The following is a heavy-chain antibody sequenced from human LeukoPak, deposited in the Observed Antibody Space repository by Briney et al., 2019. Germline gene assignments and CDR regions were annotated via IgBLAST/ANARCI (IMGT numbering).Heavy chain of an antibody. D-gene: IGHD3-9*01. J-gene: IGHJ6*02. Sequence: GASVKVSCTASGYTFTGYYMHWVRQAPGQGLEWMGWINLNSGGTNDGQKYQRRVNMSSDTAISTAYMELSRLRSDDTAVYYCARVAHYDILTGYYSYGMDVWGQGTTVTVSS. V-gene: IGHV1-2*02. CDR2: INLNSGGT. CDR1: GYTFTGYY. CDR3: ARVAHYDILTGYYSYGMDV.